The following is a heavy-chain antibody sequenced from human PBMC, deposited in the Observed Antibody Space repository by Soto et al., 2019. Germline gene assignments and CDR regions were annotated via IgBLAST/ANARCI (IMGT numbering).Heavy chain of an antibody. Sequence: QVQLVQSGAEVKKPGASVKVSCKASGYTFTSYDINWVRQATGQGLEWMGWMNPNSGNTGYAQKFQGRVTMTRNTSISTAYMELSSLRSEDTAVYYCARGIKGFGELLYVYWPVGEWFDPWGQGTLVTVSS. CDR3: ARGIKGFGELLYVYWPVGEWFDP. J-gene: IGHJ5*02. CDR1: GYTFTSYD. D-gene: IGHD3-10*01. V-gene: IGHV1-8*01. CDR2: MNPNSGNT.